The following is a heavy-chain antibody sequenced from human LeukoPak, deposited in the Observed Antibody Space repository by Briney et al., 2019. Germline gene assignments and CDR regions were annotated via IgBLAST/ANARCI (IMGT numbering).Heavy chain of an antibody. Sequence: PGGSLRLSCAASGFTFSSYWMHWVRQAPGKGLVWVSRINSDGSSTSYADSVKGRFTISRDNAKNSLYLQMNSLRAEDTAVYYCASGGYCGSTSCYPNWFDPWGQGTLVTVSS. CDR1: GFTFSSYW. J-gene: IGHJ5*02. CDR3: ASGGYCGSTSCYPNWFDP. CDR2: INSDGSST. V-gene: IGHV3-74*01. D-gene: IGHD2-2*01.